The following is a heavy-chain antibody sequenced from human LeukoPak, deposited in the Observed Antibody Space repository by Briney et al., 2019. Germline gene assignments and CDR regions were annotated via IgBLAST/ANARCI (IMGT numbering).Heavy chain of an antibody. V-gene: IGHV3-21*01. CDR3: AREPVRGGRSYYMDV. D-gene: IGHD3-10*01. Sequence: GSLRLSCAASGFTFSSYSMNWVRRAPGKGLEWVSSISSSSSYIYYADSVKGRFTISRDNAKNSLYLQMNSLRAEDTAVYYCAREPVRGGRSYYMDVWGKGTTVTVSS. CDR2: ISSSSSYI. CDR1: GFTFSSYS. J-gene: IGHJ6*03.